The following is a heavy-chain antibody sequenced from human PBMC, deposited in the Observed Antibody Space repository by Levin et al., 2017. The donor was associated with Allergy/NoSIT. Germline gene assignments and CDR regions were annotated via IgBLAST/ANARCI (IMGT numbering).Heavy chain of an antibody. CDR3: ATTSAAGALYYFDY. Sequence: LGESLKISCIGSGYRFTNHWIGWVRQMPGKGLEWMGIIFPGDSDTRYSPSFQGQVTISVDKSVSTAYLQWSSLEAWDTAMYYCATTSAAGALYYFDYWGQGTQVTVSS. D-gene: IGHD6-13*01. J-gene: IGHJ4*02. V-gene: IGHV5-51*01. CDR2: IFPGDSDT. CDR1: GYRFTNHW.